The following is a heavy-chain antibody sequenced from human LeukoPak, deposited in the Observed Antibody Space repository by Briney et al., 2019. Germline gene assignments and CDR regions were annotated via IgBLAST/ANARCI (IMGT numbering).Heavy chain of an antibody. CDR3: VTTMTTRNYFDY. J-gene: IGHJ4*02. V-gene: IGHV4-59*08. CDR2: IYYSGST. CDR1: GGSISSYD. Sequence: SETLSLTCTVSGGSISSYDWSWIRQPPGKGLEWIGYIYYSGSTNYNPSLKSRVTISVDMSKNQFSLKLSSVTAADTAVYYCVTTMTTRNYFDYWGQGTLVTVSS. D-gene: IGHD4-11*01.